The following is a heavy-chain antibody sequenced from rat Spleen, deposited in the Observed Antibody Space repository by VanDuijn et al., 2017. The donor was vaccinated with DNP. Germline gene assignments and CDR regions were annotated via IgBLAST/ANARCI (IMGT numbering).Heavy chain of an antibody. CDR2: ISTSGGVT. Sequence: EVQLVESGGGLVQPGRSMKLSCAASGFTFTNSDMAWVRQAPTKGLGWVASISTSGGVTYYRDSVKGRFTISRDNAKSTLYLQMNSLRSEDMATYYCARGTLWLHAMDAWGQGTSVTVSS. CDR3: ARGTLWLHAMDA. V-gene: IGHV5-25*01. D-gene: IGHD1-5*01. J-gene: IGHJ4*01. CDR1: GFTFTNSD.